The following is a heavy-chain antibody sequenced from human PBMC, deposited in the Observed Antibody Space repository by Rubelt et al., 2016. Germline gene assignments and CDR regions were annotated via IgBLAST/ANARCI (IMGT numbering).Heavy chain of an antibody. Sequence: GSLRLSCAASGFTFSSYWMSWVRQAPGKGLEWVANIKKDGSEKYYVDSVKGRFTILRDNAKNSVYLQMSSLRAEDTAVYYCARAHVEGYAWVGFDNWGQGTLVTVSS. CDR1: GFTFSSYW. D-gene: IGHD2-2*01. J-gene: IGHJ4*02. CDR2: IKKDGSEK. V-gene: IGHV3-7*01. CDR3: ARAHVEGYAWVGFDN.